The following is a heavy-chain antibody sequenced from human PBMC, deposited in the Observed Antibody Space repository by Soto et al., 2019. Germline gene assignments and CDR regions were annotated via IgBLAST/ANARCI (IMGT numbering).Heavy chain of an antibody. CDR2: VVPIFGTA. CDR3: ARAEQPRGGDGIFF. CDR1: GGTFSSYA. Sequence: QVPLVQSGAALPKPGSSVTVSCSAAGGTFSSYAISWVRQAPGQGLAWMGGVVPIFGTANYAQKFQGRGTITADESSSTAYMELSSLRSDDTAVYYTARAEQPRGGDGIFFWRRGSTVTVSS. V-gene: IGHV1-69*01. D-gene: IGHD3-16*01. J-gene: IGHJ6*02.